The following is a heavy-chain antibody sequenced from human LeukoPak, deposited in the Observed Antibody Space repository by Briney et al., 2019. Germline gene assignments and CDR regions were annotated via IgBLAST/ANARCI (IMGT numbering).Heavy chain of an antibody. V-gene: IGHV1-69*04. CDR3: ARGTRYFDWFGGPYYFDY. CDR1: GGTFSSYA. Sequence: ASVKVSCKASGGTFSSYAISWVRQAPGQGLEWMGRIIPILGIANYAQKFQGRVTITADKSTSTAYMELSSLRSEDTAVYYCARGTRYFDWFGGPYYFDYWGQGTLVTVSS. CDR2: IIPILGIA. D-gene: IGHD3-9*01. J-gene: IGHJ4*02.